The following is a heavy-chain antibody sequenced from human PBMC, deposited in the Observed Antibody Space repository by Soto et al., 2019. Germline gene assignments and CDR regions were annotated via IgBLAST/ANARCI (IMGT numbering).Heavy chain of an antibody. CDR3: ARDTPVVTFRFEH. CDR1: GFTFYAYA. V-gene: IGHV3-23*01. CDR2: ITDTGVST. D-gene: IGHD4-4*01. J-gene: IGHJ4*02. Sequence: GGSLRLSCAASGFTFYAYAMSWVRQAPGKGLEWVSGITDTGVSTYYADSVKGRFTISRDNSKNTLYLQMNSLRAEDTAVYYCARDTPVVTFRFEHWGQGALVTVSS.